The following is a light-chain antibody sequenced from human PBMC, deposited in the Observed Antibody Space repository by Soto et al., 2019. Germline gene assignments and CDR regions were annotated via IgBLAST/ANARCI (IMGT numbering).Light chain of an antibody. CDR2: DAS. CDR1: QSVSNTH. J-gene: IGKJ1*01. Sequence: EIVFTQSPFSLSFFLFEIATLSCRASQSVSNTHVAWYQQRPGQAPSLLNYDASRRDIGVPDRFSGSGSGTDFTLAISGLEPADFAVYFCHQYGTSPQTFGQGTKVDIK. V-gene: IGKV3-20*01. CDR3: HQYGTSPQT.